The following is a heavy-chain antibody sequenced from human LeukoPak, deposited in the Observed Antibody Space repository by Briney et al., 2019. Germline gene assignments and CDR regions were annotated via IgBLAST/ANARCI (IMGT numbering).Heavy chain of an antibody. CDR3: AREDVYSVGRGSFDP. V-gene: IGHV3-33*01. CDR2: IWYDGSNK. D-gene: IGHD4-11*01. J-gene: IGHJ5*02. CDR1: GFTFSSYG. Sequence: GRSLRLSCAASGFTFSSYGMHWVRQAPGKGLEWVAVIWYDGSNKYYADSVKGRFTISRDNSKNTLYLQMNSLRAEDTAVYYCAREDVYSVGRGSFDPWGQGTLVTVSS.